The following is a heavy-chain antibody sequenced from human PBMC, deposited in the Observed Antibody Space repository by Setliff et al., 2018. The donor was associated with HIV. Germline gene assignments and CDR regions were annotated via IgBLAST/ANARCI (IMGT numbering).Heavy chain of an antibody. CDR3: LLYPSLDP. CDR2: ISISDGGTA. D-gene: IGHD1-1*01. J-gene: IGHJ5*02. V-gene: IGHV3-15*01. CDR1: GFTFSSYA. Sequence: PGGSLRLSCTASGFTFSSYAMSWVRQAHGKGLEWVSTISISDGGTADYAATVKGRFNVSRDDSRETVHLQMNDVKTEDAGVYYCLLYPSLDPWGQGTLVTVSS.